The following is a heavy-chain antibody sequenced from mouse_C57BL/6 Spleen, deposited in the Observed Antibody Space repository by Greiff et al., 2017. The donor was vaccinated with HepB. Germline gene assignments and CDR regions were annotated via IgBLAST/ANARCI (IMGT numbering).Heavy chain of an antibody. CDR1: GYTFTSYW. V-gene: IGHV1-64*01. J-gene: IGHJ2*01. CDR3: ASPFYDSYFDY. CDR2: IHPNSGST. Sequence: QVQLKQPGAELVKPGASVKLSCKASGYTFTSYWMHWVKQRPGQGLEWIGMIHPNSGSTNYNEKFKSKATLTVDKSSSTAYMQLSSLTSEDSAVYYCASPFYDSYFDYWGQGTTLTVSS. D-gene: IGHD2-3*01.